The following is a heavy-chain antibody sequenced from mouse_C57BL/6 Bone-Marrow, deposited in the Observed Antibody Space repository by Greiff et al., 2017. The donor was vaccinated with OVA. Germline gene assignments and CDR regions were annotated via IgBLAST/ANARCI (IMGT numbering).Heavy chain of an antibody. D-gene: IGHD1-1*01. CDR2: INPNNGGT. J-gene: IGHJ2*01. CDR1: GYTFTDYY. V-gene: IGHV1-26*01. Sequence: VQLQQSGPELVKPGASVKISCKASGYTFTDYYMNWVKQSHGKSLEWIGDINPNNGGTSYNQKFKGKATLTVDKSSSTAYMELRSLTSEDSAVYYCARYGGTTVVAHYFDYWGQGTTLTVSS. CDR3: ARYGGTTVVAHYFDY.